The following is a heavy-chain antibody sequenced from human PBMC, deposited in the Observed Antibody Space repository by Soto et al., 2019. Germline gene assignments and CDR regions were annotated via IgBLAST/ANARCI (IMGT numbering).Heavy chain of an antibody. J-gene: IGHJ6*03. D-gene: IGHD2-15*01. Sequence: GASVKVSCKASGYTFTGYYMHWVRQAPGQGLEWMGWMNPNSGNTGYAQKFQGRVTMTRNTSISTAYMELSSLRSEDTAVYYCAREDIVVAATNYYYYMDVWGKGTTVTVSS. CDR2: MNPNSGNT. CDR3: AREDIVVAATNYYYYMDV. CDR1: GYTFTGYY. V-gene: IGHV1-8*02.